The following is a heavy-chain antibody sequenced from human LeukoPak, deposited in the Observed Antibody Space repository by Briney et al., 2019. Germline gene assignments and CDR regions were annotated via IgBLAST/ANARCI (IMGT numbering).Heavy chain of an antibody. CDR2: IYTSGST. CDR1: GGSISSYY. CDR3: ARGAAAAMEPYYYYMDV. D-gene: IGHD5-18*01. J-gene: IGHJ6*03. Sequence: PSETLSHTCTVSGGSISSYYWSWIRQPAGKGLEWIGRIYTSGSTNYNPSLKSRVTMSVDTSKNQFSLKLSSVTAADTAVYYCARGAAAAMEPYYYYMDVWGKGTTVTVSS. V-gene: IGHV4-4*07.